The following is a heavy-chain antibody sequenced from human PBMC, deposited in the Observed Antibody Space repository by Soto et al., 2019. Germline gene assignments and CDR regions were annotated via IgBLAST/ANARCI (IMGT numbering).Heavy chain of an antibody. J-gene: IGHJ4*02. V-gene: IGHV4-59*08. CDR1: GASVRSYY. CDR2: IYDSERT. Sequence: VQLQESGTGLAKPSGTLSLTCAVSGASVRSYYWCWIRHNPGRGLEWIGYIYDSERTNYNPSLRSRVTISADTSKNQFSLKVRSVTAADTAVYYCARQWDYWGQGILVTVSS. CDR3: ARQWDY.